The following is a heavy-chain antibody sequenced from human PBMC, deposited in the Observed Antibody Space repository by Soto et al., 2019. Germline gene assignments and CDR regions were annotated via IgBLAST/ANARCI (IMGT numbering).Heavy chain of an antibody. CDR3: ARSRFEGATQSSFDY. CDR2: IYYSGST. J-gene: IGHJ4*02. V-gene: IGHV4-30-4*01. CDR1: GSAIRSGDYY. Sequence: PAETLSLTVTVSGSAIRSGDYYFVCIGQRPGNGLEWIGYIYYSGSTYYNPSLKSRVTISVDTSKNQFSLKLCSVTAADTAVYYCARSRFEGATQSSFDYWGQGTLVTVSS. D-gene: IGHD1-26*01.